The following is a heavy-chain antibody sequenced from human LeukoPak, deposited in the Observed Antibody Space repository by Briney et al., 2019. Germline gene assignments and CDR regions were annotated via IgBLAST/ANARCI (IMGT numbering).Heavy chain of an antibody. CDR2: IYYSGST. CDR1: GGSISSSSYY. V-gene: IGHV4-39*01. D-gene: IGHD5-12*01. Sequence: SETLSLTCTVSGGSISSSSYYWGWIRQPPGKGLEWIGSIYYSGSTYYNPSLKSRVTISVDTSKNQFSLKLSSVTAADTAVYYCARLKNSGYDYGWGQGTLVTVSS. J-gene: IGHJ4*02. CDR3: ARLKNSGYDYG.